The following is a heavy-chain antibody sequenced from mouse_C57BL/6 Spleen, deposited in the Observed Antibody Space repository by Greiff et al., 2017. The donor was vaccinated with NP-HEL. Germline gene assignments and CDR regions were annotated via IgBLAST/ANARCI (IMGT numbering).Heavy chain of an antibody. CDR3: TRGGWGYYFGY. CDR1: GFTFSSYA. J-gene: IGHJ2*01. CDR2: ISSGGDYI. Sequence: EVKLMESGEGLVKPGGSLKLSCAASGFTFSSYAMSWVRQTPEKRLEWVAYISSGGDYIYYADTVKGRFTISRDNARNTLYLQMSSLKSEDTDMYYCTRGGWGYYFGYWGQGTTLTVSS. D-gene: IGHD3-2*02. V-gene: IGHV5-9-1*02.